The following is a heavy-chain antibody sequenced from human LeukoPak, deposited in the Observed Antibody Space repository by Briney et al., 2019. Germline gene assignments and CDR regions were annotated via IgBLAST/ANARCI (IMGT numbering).Heavy chain of an antibody. CDR2: FGGTSST. Sequence: GGSLRLSCAASGFTFSSYAMSWVRQAPGKGLEWVSTFGGTSSTSYADAVKGRVTISRDNSKNTLYLQMNSLRAEDTAVYYWAKLKQWQPQRYFFEYWGQGALVTVAS. D-gene: IGHD6-19*01. CDR3: AKLKQWQPQRYFFEY. CDR1: GFTFSSYA. V-gene: IGHV3-23*01. J-gene: IGHJ4*02.